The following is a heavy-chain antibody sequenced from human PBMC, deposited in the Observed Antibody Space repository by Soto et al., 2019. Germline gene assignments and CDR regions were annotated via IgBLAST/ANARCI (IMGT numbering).Heavy chain of an antibody. CDR3: AREDGRGYCSGGSCYRTPYFDY. D-gene: IGHD2-15*01. CDR1: GFTFSSYG. CDR2: IWYDGSNK. Sequence: GGSLRLSCAASGFTFSSYGMHWVRQAPGKGLEWVAVIWYDGSNKYYADSVKGRFTISRDNSKNTLYLQMNSLRAEDTAVYYCAREDGRGYCSGGSCYRTPYFDYWGQGTLVTVSS. V-gene: IGHV3-33*01. J-gene: IGHJ4*02.